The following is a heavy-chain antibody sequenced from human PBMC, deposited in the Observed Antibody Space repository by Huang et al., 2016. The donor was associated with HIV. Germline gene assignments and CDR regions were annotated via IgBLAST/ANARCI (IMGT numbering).Heavy chain of an antibody. J-gene: IGHJ4*02. D-gene: IGHD1-1*01. CDR3: ARGGTYNTRGWYFDY. CDR2: IYTRGST. CDR1: GDALNSGSYY. Sequence: QVQLQGSGPGLVKPSQTLSLTCTVSGDALNSGSYYWSWIRQPAGKGLDWIGHIYTRGSTNYNPTLKSRVAISLDTSRNQFSLKLSSVTATDTAVYYCARGGTYNTRGWYFDYWGQGTLVTVSS. V-gene: IGHV4-61*09.